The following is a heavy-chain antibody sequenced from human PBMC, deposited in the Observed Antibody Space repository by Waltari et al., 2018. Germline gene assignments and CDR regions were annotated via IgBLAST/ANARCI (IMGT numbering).Heavy chain of an antibody. CDR3: TTDLPTPDY. V-gene: IGHV3-15*01. Sequence: EVQLVESGGGLVKPGGSLRLSCAASGFTFSNAWMSWVRQAPGKGLEWVGRIKSKTDGRTTDYAAPVKGRFTISRDDSKNTLYLQMNSLKTEDTAVYYCTTDLPTPDYWGQGTLVTVSS. CDR1: GFTFSNAW. J-gene: IGHJ4*02. CDR2: IKSKTDGRTT.